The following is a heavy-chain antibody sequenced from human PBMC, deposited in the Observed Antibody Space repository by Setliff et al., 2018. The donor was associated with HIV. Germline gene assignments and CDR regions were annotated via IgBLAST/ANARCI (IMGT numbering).Heavy chain of an antibody. CDR3: ARGVKGIATTGKYYFDY. CDR1: GYTFTNYY. Sequence: ASVKVSCKASGYTFTNYYMHWVRQAPGQGLEWMGVINPSSGGTHYAQKFQGRVTMARDTSTTTVYMDLSSLTSEDTAVFYCARGVKGIATTGKYYFDYWGQGTLVTVSS. D-gene: IGHD6-13*01. CDR2: INPSSGGT. V-gene: IGHV1-46*01. J-gene: IGHJ4*02.